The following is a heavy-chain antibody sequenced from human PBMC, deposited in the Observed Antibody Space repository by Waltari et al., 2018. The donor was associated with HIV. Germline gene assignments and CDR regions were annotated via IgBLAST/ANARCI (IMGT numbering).Heavy chain of an antibody. J-gene: IGHJ3*02. CDR1: GGPISTSGYY. CDR2: TYYSGIT. D-gene: IGHD2-15*01. Sequence: QLQLQQSGPGLVKPSETLSLICTVSGGPISTSGYYWGWIRQPPGKGLEWIGSTYYSGITYYNPSLKSRVTISADTSRNQFSLWLSSVTAADTAVYYCARRPYCSSASCYPSDARGAFDIWGQGTMVTVSS. CDR3: ARRPYCSSASCYPSDARGAFDI. V-gene: IGHV4-39*01.